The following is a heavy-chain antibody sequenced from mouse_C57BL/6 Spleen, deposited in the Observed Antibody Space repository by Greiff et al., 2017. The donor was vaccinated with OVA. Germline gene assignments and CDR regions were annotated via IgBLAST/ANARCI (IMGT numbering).Heavy chain of an antibody. J-gene: IGHJ4*01. Sequence: VQLQQSGPVLVKPGASVKMSCKASGYTFTDYYMNWVKQSHGKSLEWIGVINPYNGGTSYNQKFKGKATLTVDKSSSTAYMELNSLTSEDSAVYYCARDGNGYSYAMDYWGQGTSVTVSS. CDR1: GYTFTDYY. CDR2: INPYNGGT. D-gene: IGHD2-3*01. V-gene: IGHV1-19*01. CDR3: ARDGNGYSYAMDY.